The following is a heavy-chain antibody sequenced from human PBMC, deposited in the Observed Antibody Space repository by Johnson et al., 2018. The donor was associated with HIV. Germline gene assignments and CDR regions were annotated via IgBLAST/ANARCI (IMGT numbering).Heavy chain of an antibody. J-gene: IGHJ3*02. V-gene: IGHV3-23*04. Sequence: EVQLVESGGGLVQPGGSLRLSCAASGFTFSSYAMSWVRQAPGKGLEWVSALSGTGDSTYYADSVKGRFTISRDNSKNTLYLQMNSLRAEDTAVYYCAKGGSAVAVAFDIWGQGTMVTVSS. D-gene: IGHD6-19*01. CDR2: LSGTGDST. CDR1: GFTFSSYA. CDR3: AKGGSAVAVAFDI.